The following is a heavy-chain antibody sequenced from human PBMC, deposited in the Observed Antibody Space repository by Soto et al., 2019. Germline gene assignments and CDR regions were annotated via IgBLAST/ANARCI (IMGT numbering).Heavy chain of an antibody. CDR3: ARGWGRIFDY. Sequence: QVQLQQWGAGLLKPSETLSLTCAVYGGSLSGYYWSWIRQPPGKGLEWIGEINHSGGTNYNPSLKSRVTISVDTSTNQFSLKLSSVTAADTAVYYYARGWGRIFDYWGQGTLVTVSS. D-gene: IGHD7-27*01. V-gene: IGHV4-34*01. CDR2: INHSGGT. CDR1: GGSLSGYY. J-gene: IGHJ4*02.